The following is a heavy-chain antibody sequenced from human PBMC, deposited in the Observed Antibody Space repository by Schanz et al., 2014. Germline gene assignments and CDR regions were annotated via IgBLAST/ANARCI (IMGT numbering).Heavy chain of an antibody. V-gene: IGHV1-8*02. CDR1: GYTFTSYG. Sequence: QVQLVQSGTQVKKPGASVKVSCKASGYTFTSYGISWVRQAIGQGPEWMGWMQPDSGKTHYAEKFQGRVAMTRDVSISTAYMELNSLTSEDTAVYYCARGGGPEDVFDIWGQGTILTVSS. CDR2: MQPDSGKT. J-gene: IGHJ3*02. CDR3: ARGGGPEDVFDI.